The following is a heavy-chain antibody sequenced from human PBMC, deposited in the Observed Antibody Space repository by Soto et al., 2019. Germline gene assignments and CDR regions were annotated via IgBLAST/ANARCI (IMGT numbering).Heavy chain of an antibody. D-gene: IGHD2-2*01. CDR3: AKDGCLGPASCFKFDP. CDR2: ISYDGSNK. Sequence: PGGSLRLSCAASGFTFSSYGMHWVRQAPGKGLEWVAVISYDGSNKYYADPVKGRFTISRDNSKNTLYLQMNSLRAEDTAVYYCAKDGCLGPASCFKFDPWGQGTLVTVSS. V-gene: IGHV3-30*18. CDR1: GFTFSSYG. J-gene: IGHJ5*02.